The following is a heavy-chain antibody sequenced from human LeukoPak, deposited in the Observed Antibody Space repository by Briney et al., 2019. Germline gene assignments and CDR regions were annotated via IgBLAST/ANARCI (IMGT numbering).Heavy chain of an antibody. CDR3: VKWGDYDILTGYYDSDY. V-gene: IGHV3-23*01. CDR1: GFTFSNYA. D-gene: IGHD3-9*01. CDR2: IVGSGSST. Sequence: PGASLRLSCAASGFTFSNYAMSWVRQAPGKGLEWVSAIVGSGSSTYYADSVKGRFTISRDNSKNTLYLQLNRLRAEDTAVYYCVKWGDYDILTGYYDSDYWGQGTLVTVSS. J-gene: IGHJ4*02.